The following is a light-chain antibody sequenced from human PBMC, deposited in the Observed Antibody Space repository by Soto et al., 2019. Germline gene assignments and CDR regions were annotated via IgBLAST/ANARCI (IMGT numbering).Light chain of an antibody. CDR2: DAS. CDR1: QTVRNNY. CDR3: QLYGDSSWT. V-gene: IGKV3-20*01. J-gene: IGKJ1*01. Sequence: VLSQSQGTLALSPGERATLSCRASQTVRNNYLAWYQQIPGQAPRLLIYDASSRATGIPDRFSGGGSGTDFTLTISRLEPEDFARYYCQLYGDSSWTFGQGTKVDI.